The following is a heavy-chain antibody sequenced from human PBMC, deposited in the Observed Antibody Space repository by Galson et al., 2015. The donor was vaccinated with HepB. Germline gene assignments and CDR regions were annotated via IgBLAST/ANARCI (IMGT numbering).Heavy chain of an antibody. CDR3: ASPYPVVGLHYFFDY. CDR1: GFTFSSYG. Sequence: SLRLSCAASGFTFSSYGMHWVRQAPGKGLEWVAVIWYDGSNKYYADSVKGRFTISRDNSKNTLYLQMNSLRAEDTAVYYCASPYPVVGLHYFFDYWGQGTLVTVSS. D-gene: IGHD1-26*01. CDR2: IWYDGSNK. J-gene: IGHJ4*02. V-gene: IGHV3-33*01.